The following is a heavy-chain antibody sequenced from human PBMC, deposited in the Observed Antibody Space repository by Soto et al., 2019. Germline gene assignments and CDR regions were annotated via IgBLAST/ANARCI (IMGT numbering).Heavy chain of an antibody. D-gene: IGHD3-16*01. CDR3: TAGVGRSDHDY. CDR2: IKSKSERETA. Sequence: DVQLVESGGGLVKPGGCLRLSCAASGFSFSNAWMSWVRQAPGKGLEWVGRIKSKSERETADYAAPVKGRFTISRDDSKNTLYLQMNSLETEDTAVYYCTAGVGRSDHDYWGQGSLVTVSS. J-gene: IGHJ4*02. CDR1: GFSFSNAW. V-gene: IGHV3-15*01.